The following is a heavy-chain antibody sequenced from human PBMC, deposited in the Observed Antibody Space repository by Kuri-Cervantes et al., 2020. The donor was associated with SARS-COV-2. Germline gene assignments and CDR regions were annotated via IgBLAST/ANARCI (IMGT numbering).Heavy chain of an antibody. V-gene: IGHV3-30*02. Sequence: GESLKISCAASGFTFSSYGMHWVRQAPGKGLEWVAFIRYDGSNKYYADSVKGRFTISRDNSKNTLYLQMNSLRAEDTAVYYCARAYSGSYYSWFDPWGQGTLVTVSS. J-gene: IGHJ5*02. CDR1: GFTFSSYG. CDR2: IRYDGSNK. CDR3: ARAYSGSYYSWFDP. D-gene: IGHD1-26*01.